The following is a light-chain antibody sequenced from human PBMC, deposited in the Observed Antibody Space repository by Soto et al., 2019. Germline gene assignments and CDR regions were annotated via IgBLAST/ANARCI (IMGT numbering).Light chain of an antibody. CDR3: QQYVNSPVT. J-gene: IGKJ2*01. CDR2: GAS. V-gene: IGKV3-20*01. CDR1: QRVNSSY. Sequence: EIVLTQSPDTLYLSPGEGATLSCRASQRVNSSYLAWYQQKPGQAPRLLISGASDRATGAPARVSGSGYGTDFTRTISRLEPEYFAVYYCQQYVNSPVTFGQGTKLQIK.